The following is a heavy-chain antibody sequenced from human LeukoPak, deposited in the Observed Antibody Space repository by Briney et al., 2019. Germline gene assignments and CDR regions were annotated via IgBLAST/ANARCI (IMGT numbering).Heavy chain of an antibody. Sequence: SETLSLTCTASGYSVISDYYWGWIRPSPGKGLEWIGSIYNSGSTYYNPSLKSRLTISIDTSKNQFSLKLSSVTAADTAVYYCAREVVAAAGTKGDYWGQGTLVTVSS. CDR2: IYNSGST. D-gene: IGHD6-13*01. V-gene: IGHV4-38-2*02. CDR3: AREVVAAAGTKGDY. J-gene: IGHJ4*02. CDR1: GYSVISDYY.